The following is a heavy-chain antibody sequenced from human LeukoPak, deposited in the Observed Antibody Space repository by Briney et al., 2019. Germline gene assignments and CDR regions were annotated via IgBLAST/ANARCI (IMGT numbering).Heavy chain of an antibody. J-gene: IGHJ4*02. CDR1: GYTFTSYG. D-gene: IGHD6-19*01. CDR2: ISAYNGNT. Sequence: ASVKVSRKASGYTFTSYGISWVRQAPGQGLEWMGWISAYNGNTNYAQKLQGRVTMTTDTSTSTAYMELRSLRSDDTAVYYCARMTYSSGWYDLDYWGQGTLVTVSS. V-gene: IGHV1-18*01. CDR3: ARMTYSSGWYDLDY.